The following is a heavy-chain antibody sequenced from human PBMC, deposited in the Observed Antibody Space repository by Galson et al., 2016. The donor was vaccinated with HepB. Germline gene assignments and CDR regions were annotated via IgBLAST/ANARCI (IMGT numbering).Heavy chain of an antibody. V-gene: IGHV5-51*01. Sequence: QSGAEVKRPGESLKISCKGSGSRFTNYCIGWVRQEPGKGLEWMGIIFPGDSDTRYSPSFQGQVTISDDKSASTAYLQWSSLRASDTAMFYCERRPQNPIWMMLTAEGSPDDFYLDYWGQGTLVTVSS. CDR2: IFPGDSDT. J-gene: IGHJ4*02. D-gene: IGHD2-21*02. CDR1: GSRFTNYC. CDR3: ERRPQNPIWMMLTAEGSPDDFYLDY.